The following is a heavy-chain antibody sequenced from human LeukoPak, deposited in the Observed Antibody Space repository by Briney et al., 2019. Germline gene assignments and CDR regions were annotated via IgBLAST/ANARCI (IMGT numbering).Heavy chain of an antibody. V-gene: IGHV1-18*01. D-gene: IGHD6-13*01. J-gene: IGHJ3*02. Sequence: ASVTVSCKASGYTFTSYGISWVRQAPGQGLEWMGWISAYNGNTNYAQKLQGRVTMTTDTSTSTAYMELRSLRSDDTAVYYCARDSSSWGHDAFDIWGQGTMVTVSS. CDR2: ISAYNGNT. CDR1: GYTFTSYG. CDR3: ARDSSSWGHDAFDI.